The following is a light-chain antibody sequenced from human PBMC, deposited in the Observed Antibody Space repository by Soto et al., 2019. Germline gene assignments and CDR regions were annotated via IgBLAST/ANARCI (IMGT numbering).Light chain of an antibody. CDR3: HACGTGTYV. J-gene: IGLJ1*01. CDR2: INSDGSH. V-gene: IGLV4-69*01. Sequence: QPVLTQSPSASASLGASVTVTCTLSSGHSSYSIAVHQQQQEKGPRYLMKINSDGSHTKGDWIPDRCSGSSSGAERYLTISHPHDEADYYYYCHACGTGTYVFGTGTKLTVL. CDR1: SGHSSYS.